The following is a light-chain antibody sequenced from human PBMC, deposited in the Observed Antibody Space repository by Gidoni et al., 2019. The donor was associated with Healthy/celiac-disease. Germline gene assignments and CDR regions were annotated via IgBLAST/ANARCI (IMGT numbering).Light chain of an antibody. Sequence: QSALTQPASVSGSPGQSITISCTGTSSDVGGYNYVSWYQQHPGKAPKLMIYDVSNGPSGVSNRFSGSKSGNAASLTISGLQAEDEADYYCSSYTSSSTLVVGTGTKVTVL. J-gene: IGLJ1*01. CDR3: SSYTSSSTLV. CDR1: SSDVGGYNY. CDR2: DVS. V-gene: IGLV2-14*01.